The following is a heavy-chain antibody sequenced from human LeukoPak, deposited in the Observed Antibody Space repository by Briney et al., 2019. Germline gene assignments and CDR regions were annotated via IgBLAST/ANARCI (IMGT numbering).Heavy chain of an antibody. Sequence: GGSLRLSCAASGFTFSSYAMSWVRQARGKGLEWVSTISGSGCSTYYADFVQGRFTIARDNSKNKLYLQMNSLRAEDTAVYYCAKDRSGYYYYGMDVWGQGTTVTVSS. V-gene: IGHV3-23*01. CDR3: AKDRSGYYYYGMDV. J-gene: IGHJ6*02. CDR2: ISGSGCST. CDR1: GFTFSSYA.